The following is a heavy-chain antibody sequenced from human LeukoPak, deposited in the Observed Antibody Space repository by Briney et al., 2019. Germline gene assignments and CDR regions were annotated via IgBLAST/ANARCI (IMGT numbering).Heavy chain of an antibody. CDR1: GFTFSTYA. CDR2: IGSSGVDT. V-gene: IGHV3-23*01. D-gene: IGHD6-19*01. CDR3: AKDQQWLVRRGYYFDY. J-gene: IGHJ4*02. Sequence: GGSLRLSCTAAGFTFSTYAMGWARQAPGKGLEWVSGIGSSGVDTYYADSAKGRFTISRDNSKNTVYLQMNSLRVEDTAVYYCAKDQQWLVRRGYYFDYWGQGTLVTVSS.